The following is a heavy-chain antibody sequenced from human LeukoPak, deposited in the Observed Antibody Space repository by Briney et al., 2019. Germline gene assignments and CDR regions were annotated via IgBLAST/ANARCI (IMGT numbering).Heavy chain of an antibody. Sequence: SETLSLTCTVSGGSISSGGYYWSWIRQHPGKGLEWIEYIYYSGSTYYNPSLKSRVTISVDTSKNQFSLKLSSVTAADTAVYYCARVNSVGATGYFDYWGQGTLVTVSS. CDR2: IYYSGST. CDR3: ARVNSVGATGYFDY. D-gene: IGHD1-26*01. V-gene: IGHV4-31*03. J-gene: IGHJ4*02. CDR1: GGSISSGGYY.